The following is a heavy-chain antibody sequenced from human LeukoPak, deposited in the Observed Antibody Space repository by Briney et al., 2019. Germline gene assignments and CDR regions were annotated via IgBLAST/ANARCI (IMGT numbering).Heavy chain of an antibody. CDR2: IGRRGDT. D-gene: IGHD5-12*01. Sequence: PGGSLRLSCAASGFTLSNYDMHWVRQPTGKGLEWVSAIGRRGDTYYAASVKGRFTISREYAKTSLYLQMNSLRVGDTAVYYCARVSLSTSGYDDALEIWGQGTVVTVSS. CDR3: ARVSLSTSGYDDALEI. J-gene: IGHJ3*02. V-gene: IGHV3-13*04. CDR1: GFTLSNYD.